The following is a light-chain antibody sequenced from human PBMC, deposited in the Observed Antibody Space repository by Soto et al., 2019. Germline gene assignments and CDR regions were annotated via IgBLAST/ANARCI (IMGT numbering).Light chain of an antibody. V-gene: IGLV1-40*01. CDR2: GNT. Sequence: QSVLTQPPSVSGAPGQRVTISCTGSSSNIGARSDVHWYQQLPGTAPKLLIYGNTHRPSGVPDRFSGSESGTSASLAITGLQAEDEADYYCQSSDSSLSGSVVFGGGTKLTVL. CDR1: SSNIGARSD. CDR3: QSSDSSLSGSVV. J-gene: IGLJ2*01.